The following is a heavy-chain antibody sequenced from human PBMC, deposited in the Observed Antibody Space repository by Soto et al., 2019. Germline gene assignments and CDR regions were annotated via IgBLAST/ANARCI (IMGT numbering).Heavy chain of an antibody. CDR3: ARDGTGLTKIRRNDY. CDR1: GFRFIDYW. CDR2: IKEDGSET. V-gene: IGHV3-7*01. J-gene: IGHJ4*02. D-gene: IGHD3-9*01. Sequence: WGSLRLSCAASGFRFIDYWMIWARQAPRKGLEWVASIKEDGSETFYVDSVKGRFTISRENSKKTLYLQMDSLRAEDTAVYYCARDGTGLTKIRRNDYWGQGT.